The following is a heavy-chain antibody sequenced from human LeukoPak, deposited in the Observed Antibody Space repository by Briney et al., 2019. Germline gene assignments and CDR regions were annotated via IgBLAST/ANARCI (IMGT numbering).Heavy chain of an antibody. CDR2: IKQDGSEK. V-gene: IGHV3-7*03. Sequence: PGGSLRLSCAASGFTFSSYWMSWVRQAPGKGLEWVANIKQDGSEKYYVDSVKGRFTISRDNAKNSLYLQMNSLRAEDTAVYYCAKVTTTDPYDYWGQGTLVTVSS. J-gene: IGHJ4*02. CDR1: GFTFSSYW. CDR3: AKVTTTDPYDY. D-gene: IGHD4-17*01.